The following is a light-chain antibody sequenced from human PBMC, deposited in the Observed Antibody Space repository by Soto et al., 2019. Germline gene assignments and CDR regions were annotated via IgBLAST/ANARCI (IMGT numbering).Light chain of an antibody. CDR3: QQRSNWLIT. CDR2: DSS. J-gene: IGKJ5*01. Sequence: EIVLTQSPATLSLSPGERATLSCRASQSVSSYLAWYQQKPGQAPRLLIYDSSNRATVIPARFRGSGSGTDFTLTIRSLEPEDFAVYYCQQRSNWLITFGQGTRLEIK. CDR1: QSVSSY. V-gene: IGKV3-11*01.